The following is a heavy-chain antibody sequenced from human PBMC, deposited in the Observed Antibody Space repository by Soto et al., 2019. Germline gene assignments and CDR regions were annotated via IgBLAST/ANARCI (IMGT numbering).Heavy chain of an antibody. D-gene: IGHD4-17*01. CDR3: AHRRAYGVLDAVDI. CDR2: FSCTCDSG. CDR1: GFIFSAYA. V-gene: IGHV3-23*01. J-gene: IGHJ3*02. Sequence: GGSLRLSCAASGFIFSAYAMNWVRHSPGNVLAWGPAFSCTCDSGYYPEYGRGRFTICRDNSLSTLYLQMRSLRPEDTAVYYWAHRRAYGVLDAVDIWGQGIMVTVSS.